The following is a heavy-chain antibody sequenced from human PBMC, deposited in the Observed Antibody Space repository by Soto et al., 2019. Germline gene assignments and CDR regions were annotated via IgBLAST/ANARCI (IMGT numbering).Heavy chain of an antibody. CDR2: IVVGSGNT. V-gene: IGHV1-58*01. Sequence: SVKVSCKASGFTFTSSAVQWVRQARGQRLEWIGWIVVGSGNTNYAQKFQERVTITRDMSTSTAYMELSSLRSEDTAVYYCAAKGTVSPHLSWYGMDVWGQGTTVTVSS. D-gene: IGHD1-1*01. CDR3: AAKGTVSPHLSWYGMDV. J-gene: IGHJ6*02. CDR1: GFTFTSSA.